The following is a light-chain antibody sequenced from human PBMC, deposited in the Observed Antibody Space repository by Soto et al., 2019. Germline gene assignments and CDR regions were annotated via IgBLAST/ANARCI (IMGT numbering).Light chain of an antibody. J-gene: IGKJ5*01. CDR1: QSINTY. Sequence: ENVLTRSPATLSLSPGEGATLSCRASQSINTYLAWYKQKPGQAPRLLIYDASKRATGIPAKVSGSGSGTNFTLTISSLEPEDFAVYYCQQRRSWQVTFGQGTRLEIK. CDR3: QQRRSWQVT. V-gene: IGKV3D-11*02. CDR2: DAS.